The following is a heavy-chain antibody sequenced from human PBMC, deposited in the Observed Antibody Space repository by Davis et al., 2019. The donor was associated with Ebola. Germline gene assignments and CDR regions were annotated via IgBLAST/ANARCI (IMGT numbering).Heavy chain of an antibody. V-gene: IGHV1-46*01. Sequence: AASVKVSCKASGYTFTSYYMHWVRQATGQGLEWMGIINPTGRSTMYAQRFQGRVSMTRDTSTSTVYMELSSLRSEDTAVYYCARGGYCSSTSCYEGWWFDPWGQGTLVTVSS. D-gene: IGHD2-2*01. CDR3: ARGGYCSSTSCYEGWWFDP. J-gene: IGHJ5*02. CDR2: INPTGRST. CDR1: GYTFTSYY.